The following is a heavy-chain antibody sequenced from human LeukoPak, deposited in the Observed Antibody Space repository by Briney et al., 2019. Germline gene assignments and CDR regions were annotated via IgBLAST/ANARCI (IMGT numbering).Heavy chain of an antibody. V-gene: IGHV4-39*01. CDR1: GGSFSGYY. CDR2: IYYSGST. D-gene: IGHD1-26*01. CDR3: ARRLVAWGRGIAGAFDI. Sequence: SETLSLTCAVYGGSFSGYYWGWIRQPPGKGLEWIGSIYYSGSTYYNPSLKSRVTISVDTSKNQFSLKLSSVTAADTAVYYCARRLVAWGRGIAGAFDIWGQGTMVTVSS. J-gene: IGHJ3*02.